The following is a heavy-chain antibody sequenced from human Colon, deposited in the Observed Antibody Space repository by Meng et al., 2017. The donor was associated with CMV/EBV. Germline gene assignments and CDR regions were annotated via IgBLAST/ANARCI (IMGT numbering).Heavy chain of an antibody. Sequence: CEASGFTFTRSWMHWVRQGPGKGLEWVARTNTDASDTKYADSVKGRFTISRDNAKNTLYLEVNSLRAEDTAVYYCARWSGDWHAIDFWGQGTLVTVSS. V-gene: IGHV3-74*01. CDR1: GFTFTRSW. J-gene: IGHJ4*02. CDR2: TNTDASDT. CDR3: ARWSGDWHAIDF. D-gene: IGHD2-21*02.